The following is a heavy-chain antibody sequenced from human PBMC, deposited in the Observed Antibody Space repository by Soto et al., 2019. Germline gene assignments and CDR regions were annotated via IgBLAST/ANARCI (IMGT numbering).Heavy chain of an antibody. D-gene: IGHD2-15*01. CDR2: ISGNSGST. V-gene: IGHV3-23*01. CDR3: AKDRLVVVAASDWLDP. CDR1: GFTFSDYG. J-gene: IGHJ5*02. Sequence: GGSLRISCAASGFTFSDYGMSWVRQAPGKGLEWVSTISGNSGSTYYEDSVKGRFTISRDNSKNTLYLQMNSLRAEDTAVYYCAKDRLVVVAASDWLDPWGQGTLVTVSS.